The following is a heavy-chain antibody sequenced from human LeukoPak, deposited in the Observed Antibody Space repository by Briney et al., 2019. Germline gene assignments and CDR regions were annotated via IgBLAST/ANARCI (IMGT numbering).Heavy chain of an antibody. Sequence: SETLSPTCTVSGGSISSTIYYWGWIRQPPGKGLEWIGNIYYSGSTNYNPPLKSRVTISVDTSKNHFSLQLTSVTAADTAVYYCARRKSTMPEYYFDYWGQGTLVTVSS. D-gene: IGHD2-2*01. V-gene: IGHV4-39*02. CDR2: IYYSGST. CDR1: GGSISSTIYY. CDR3: ARRKSTMPEYYFDY. J-gene: IGHJ4*02.